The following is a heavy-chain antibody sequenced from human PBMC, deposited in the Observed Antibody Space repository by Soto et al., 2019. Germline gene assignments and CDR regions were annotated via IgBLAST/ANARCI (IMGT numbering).Heavy chain of an antibody. Sequence: PSETLSVTCTVSGGSMRNYFWTWIRQPPGKGLEWIGYIHYSGTTSFFPSYNPSLRSRVTISEDTSKDQFSLKLLSVTTADTAVYFCAAGEASSRNLAPYYLDFWGQGTQVTVS. V-gene: IGHV4-59*01. J-gene: IGHJ4*02. CDR1: GGSMRNYF. D-gene: IGHD6-13*01. CDR2: IHYSGTT. CDR3: AAGEASSRNLAPYYLDF.